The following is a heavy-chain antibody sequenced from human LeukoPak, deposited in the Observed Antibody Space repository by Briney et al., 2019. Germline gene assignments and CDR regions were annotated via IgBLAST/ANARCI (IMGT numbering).Heavy chain of an antibody. CDR3: ARQTPGGLLYFGV. CDR1: GYSIISDYY. V-gene: IGHV4-38-2*02. Sequence: PSQTLSLTCTVSGYSIISDYYWGWIRQSPGRGLEWIGNVHHSGSAYYNPSLKSRVTMSLDTSKNQFSLTLSSVTAADTAVYYCARQTPGGLLYFGVGGQGILVTVSS. CDR2: VHHSGSA. J-gene: IGHJ4*02. D-gene: IGHD3-10*01.